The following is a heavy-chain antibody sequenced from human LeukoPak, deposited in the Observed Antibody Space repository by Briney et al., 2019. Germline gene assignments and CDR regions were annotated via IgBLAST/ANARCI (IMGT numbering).Heavy chain of an antibody. CDR3: ARSGRGVDSFYYMDV. Sequence: GGSLRLSCAASGFTLSRYWMTWVRQAPGTGLEWVANIKQDGSEKYYVDSVRGRFTISRDNAKNSLYLQMNSLRAEDTAVYYCARSGRGVDSFYYMDVWGKGTTVTVSS. J-gene: IGHJ6*03. V-gene: IGHV3-7*01. CDR1: GFTLSRYW. CDR2: IKQDGSEK. D-gene: IGHD3-10*01.